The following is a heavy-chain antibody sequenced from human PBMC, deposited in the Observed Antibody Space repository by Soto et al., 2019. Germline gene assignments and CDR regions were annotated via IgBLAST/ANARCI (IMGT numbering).Heavy chain of an antibody. CDR1: GGTFSTYT. CDR2: IIPIIGII. CDR3: AGDPDSHYNDSHAASYP. Sequence: ASVKVSCKASGGTFSTYTITWVRQAPGQGLEWMGRIIPIIGIINYAQKFQGTVTISADKFTGTAYMQLPGLRSDDTAVYYCAGDPDSHYNDSHAASYPWGQGTLVTVSS. J-gene: IGHJ5*02. D-gene: IGHD4-4*01. V-gene: IGHV1-69*04.